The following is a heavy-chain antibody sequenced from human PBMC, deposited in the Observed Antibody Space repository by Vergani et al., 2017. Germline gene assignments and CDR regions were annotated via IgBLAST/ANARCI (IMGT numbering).Heavy chain of an antibody. Sequence: VQLVESGGGVVQPGGSLRLSCIASGFTFRIYGMHWVRQAPGKGLEWVSAISGSGDNTYYADSVKGRFTISRDNSKNTLYLQMNSLRAEDTAVYYCARPDPNGSGSVGWFDPWGQGTLVTVSS. CDR1: GFTFRIYG. CDR2: ISGSGDNT. D-gene: IGHD3-10*01. V-gene: IGHV3-23*04. CDR3: ARPDPNGSGSVGWFDP. J-gene: IGHJ5*02.